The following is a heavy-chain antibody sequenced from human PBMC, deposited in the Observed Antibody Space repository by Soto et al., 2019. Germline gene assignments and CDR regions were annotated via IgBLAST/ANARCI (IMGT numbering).Heavy chain of an antibody. Sequence: SETLSLTCTVSGGSISSYYWSWIRQPPGKGLEWIGYIYYSGSTNYNPSLKSRVTISVDTSKNQFSLKLSSVTAADTAVYYCASGPYLYGDYYFDYWGQGTLVTVSS. CDR2: IYYSGST. D-gene: IGHD4-17*01. CDR3: ASGPYLYGDYYFDY. V-gene: IGHV4-59*01. J-gene: IGHJ4*02. CDR1: GGSISSYY.